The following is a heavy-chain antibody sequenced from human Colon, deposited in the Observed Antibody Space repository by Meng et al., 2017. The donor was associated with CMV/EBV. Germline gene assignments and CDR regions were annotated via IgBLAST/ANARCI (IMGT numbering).Heavy chain of an antibody. CDR3: AKCITDGLTRAFEM. V-gene: IGHV3-23*01. J-gene: IGHJ3*02. D-gene: IGHD3-3*01. CDR1: GFTFSSYS. Sequence: GESLKISCATSGFTFSSYSMSWVRQAPGKGLEWVSSINGNGVTTHYVDSVKGRFTVSRDNSKNTLYLQMNSLRAEDTAIYYCAKCITDGLTRAFEMWGQGTMVTVSS. CDR2: INGNGVTT.